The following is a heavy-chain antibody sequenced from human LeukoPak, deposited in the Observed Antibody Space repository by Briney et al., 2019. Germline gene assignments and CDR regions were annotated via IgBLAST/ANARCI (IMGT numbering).Heavy chain of an antibody. J-gene: IGHJ3*02. CDR1: GFTFSSYS. D-gene: IGHD3-3*01. Sequence: PGGSLRLSCAASGFTFSSYSMNWVRQAPGKGLEWVSSISSSSSYIYYADSAKGRFTISRDNAKNSLYLQMNSLRAEDTAVYYCAKDRMITIFGVVTLDAFDIWGQGTMVTVSS. V-gene: IGHV3-21*01. CDR3: AKDRMITIFGVVTLDAFDI. CDR2: ISSSSSYI.